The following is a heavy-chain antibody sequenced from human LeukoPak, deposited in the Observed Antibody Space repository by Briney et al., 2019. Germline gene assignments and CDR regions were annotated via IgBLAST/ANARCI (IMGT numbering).Heavy chain of an antibody. CDR3: AKDISSSGWYYFDY. V-gene: IGHV3-9*02. CDR1: GFTSDNYA. D-gene: IGHD6-19*01. J-gene: IGHJ4*02. Sequence: GRSLRLSCAASGFTSDNYAMHWVRQAPGKGLEWVSGISWNSGSIGYADSVKGRFTISRDNAKNSLYLQMNSLRAEDMALYYCAKDISSSGWYYFDYWGQGTLVTVSS. CDR2: ISWNSGSI.